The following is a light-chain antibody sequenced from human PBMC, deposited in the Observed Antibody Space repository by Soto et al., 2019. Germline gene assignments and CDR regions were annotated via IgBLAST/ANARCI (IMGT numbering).Light chain of an antibody. Sequence: QSVVTQPPSASGTPGQGVTISCSGSSSNIGSNYVYWYQQLPGTAPKLLIYSNNQRPSGVPDRFSGSKSGTSASLAISGLRSEDEADYYCAAWDDSLSGYVFGTGTQLTVL. CDR2: SNN. CDR1: SSNIGSNY. V-gene: IGLV1-47*02. J-gene: IGLJ1*01. CDR3: AAWDDSLSGYV.